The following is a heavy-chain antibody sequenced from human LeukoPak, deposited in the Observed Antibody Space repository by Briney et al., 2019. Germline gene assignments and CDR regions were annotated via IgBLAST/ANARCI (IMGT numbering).Heavy chain of an antibody. V-gene: IGHV3-33*01. CDR2: IWYDGSNK. D-gene: IGHD5-24*01. CDR3: AREMADSPCFDY. CDR1: GSTFSSYG. J-gene: IGHJ4*02. Sequence: GGSLRLSCAASGSTFSSYGMHWVRQAPGKGLEWVAVIWYDGSNKYYADSVKGRFTISRDNSKNTLYLQMNSLRAEDTAVYYCAREMADSPCFDYWGQGTLVTVSS.